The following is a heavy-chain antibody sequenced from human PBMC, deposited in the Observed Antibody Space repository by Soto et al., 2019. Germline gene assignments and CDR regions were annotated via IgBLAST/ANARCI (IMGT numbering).Heavy chain of an antibody. CDR1: GDDVARQW. V-gene: IGHV5-51*01. D-gene: IGHD2-15*01. CDR3: ASGSRDCSGGSCYSH. CDR2: IWPADSDT. Sequence: GESLKISCKASGDDVARQWIGWVRQLPLKGFEWMGIIWPADSDTRYNPTFEGQVTISADQSITTAYLQWSSLKASDTAIYYCASGSRDCSGGSCYSHWGQGTLVTVSS. J-gene: IGHJ4*02.